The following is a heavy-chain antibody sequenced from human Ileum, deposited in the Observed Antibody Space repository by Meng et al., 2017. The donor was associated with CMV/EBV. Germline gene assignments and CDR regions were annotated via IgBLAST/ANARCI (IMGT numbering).Heavy chain of an antibody. J-gene: IGHJ4*02. CDR3: AKDRYFEPAHFDY. V-gene: IGHV3-23*01. D-gene: IGHD3-9*01. CDR2: ISGSGATS. CDR1: GLTFNSYS. Sequence: GESLKISGVASGLTFNSYSMGWVRQAPGKGLGWVAAISGSGATSYYAESVKGRATISRDNSKNTLLLELNGLRAEDTAVYYCAKDRYFEPAHFDYWGQGTLVTVSS.